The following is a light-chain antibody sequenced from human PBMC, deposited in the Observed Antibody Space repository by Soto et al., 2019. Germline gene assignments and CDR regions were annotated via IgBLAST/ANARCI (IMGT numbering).Light chain of an antibody. CDR3: HVWDNNTVV. Sequence: SYELTQAVSVSVALGQTAKIPCEGKKIGSKSVHWYQQKPGQAPVLVIHRDGIRPSGIPERFSGSNSGNTATLTVSRAQAGDEADYYCHVWDNNTVVFGGGTQLTVL. J-gene: IGLJ2*01. CDR2: RDG. V-gene: IGLV3-9*01. CDR1: KIGSKS.